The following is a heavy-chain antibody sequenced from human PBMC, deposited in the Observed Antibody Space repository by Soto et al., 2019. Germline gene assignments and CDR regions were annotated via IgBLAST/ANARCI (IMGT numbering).Heavy chain of an antibody. J-gene: IGHJ4*02. CDR2: IYYSGST. CDR1: GGYISSYY. D-gene: IGHD3-16*01. V-gene: IGHV4-59*12. Sequence: SESLSLPCTVSGGYISSYYWSWIRQPPGKGLEWIGYIYYSGSTNYNPSLKSRVTISVDTSKNQFSLHLNSVTPEDTAVYYCAREFPYYVSSDSYLDYWGQGALVTVSS. CDR3: AREFPYYVSSDSYLDY.